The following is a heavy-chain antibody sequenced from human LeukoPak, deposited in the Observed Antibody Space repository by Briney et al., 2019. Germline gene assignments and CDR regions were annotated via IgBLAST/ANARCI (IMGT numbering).Heavy chain of an antibody. V-gene: IGHV4-59*08. J-gene: IGHJ3*02. CDR3: ARLSRTVTTDAFHI. D-gene: IGHD4-11*01. CDR1: GGSLIPYY. Sequence: AGTLSLTCSVSGGSLIPYYWSWIRQPPGKGLEWIGYIFYTGSTNYNPSLQGRVTISIETSKNQFSLRLSSVTAADTAVYYCARLSRTVTTDAFHIWGQGTMVT. CDR2: IFYTGST.